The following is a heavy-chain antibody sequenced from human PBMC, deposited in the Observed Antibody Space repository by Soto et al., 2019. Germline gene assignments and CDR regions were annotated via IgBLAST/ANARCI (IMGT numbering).Heavy chain of an antibody. CDR2: INHSGST. CDR1: GGSFSTYY. D-gene: IGHD6-13*01. CDR3: ARGGGSWPHNWFDP. V-gene: IGHV4-34*01. Sequence: ASETLSLTCAVYGGSFSTYYWNWIRQPPGKGLEWIGEINHSGSTNYNPSLKSRVSISVDTSKNQFSLKLTSVAAADTSVYYCARGGGSWPHNWFDPWGRGTLVTVSS. J-gene: IGHJ5*02.